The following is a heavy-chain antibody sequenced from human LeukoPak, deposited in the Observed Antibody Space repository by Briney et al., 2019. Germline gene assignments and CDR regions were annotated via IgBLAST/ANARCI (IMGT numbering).Heavy chain of an antibody. CDR3: ARDYTSAEWLGFAFDV. Sequence: GASVKVSCKASGYTFTRYAISWVRQAPGQGLEWMGWINLFNGNTNDAERFQGRVIMTTDTSTRTAYMELRSLRSDDTAVYYCARDYTSAEWLGFAFDVWGQGTMISVSS. J-gene: IGHJ3*01. CDR2: INLFNGNT. CDR1: GYTFTRYA. V-gene: IGHV1-18*01. D-gene: IGHD6-19*01.